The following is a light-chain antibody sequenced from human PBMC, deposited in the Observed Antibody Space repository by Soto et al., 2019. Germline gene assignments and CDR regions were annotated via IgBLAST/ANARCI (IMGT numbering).Light chain of an antibody. CDR2: DIT. CDR3: SSYTGSNTWV. CDR1: SSDVGAYLY. Sequence: QSALTQPASVSGSPGQSITISCTGTSSDVGAYLYVSWYQQHPGRAPKVMIYDITNRPSGVSNRFSGSRSGNTASLTISGLQAEDEADYYCSSYTGSNTWVFGGGTKLTVL. V-gene: IGLV2-14*03. J-gene: IGLJ3*02.